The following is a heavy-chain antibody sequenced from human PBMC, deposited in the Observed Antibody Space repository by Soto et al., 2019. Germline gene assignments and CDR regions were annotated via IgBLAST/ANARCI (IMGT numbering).Heavy chain of an antibody. CDR1: GFTFSSYG. D-gene: IGHD1-7*01. CDR3: AKEGLELRAYYYYGMDV. J-gene: IGHJ6*02. V-gene: IGHV3-30*18. CDR2: ISYDGSNK. Sequence: QVQLVESGGGVVQPGRSLRLSCAASGFTFSSYGMHWVRQAPGKGLEWVAVISYDGSNKYYADSVKGRFTISRDKSKNTLYLQMNSLRAEDTAVYYCAKEGLELRAYYYYGMDVWGQGTTVTVSS.